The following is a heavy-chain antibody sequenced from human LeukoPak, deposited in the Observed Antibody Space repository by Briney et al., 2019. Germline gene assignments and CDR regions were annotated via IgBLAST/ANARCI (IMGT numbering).Heavy chain of an antibody. Sequence: GRSLRLSCAASGFTFSSYGMHWVRQAPGKGLEWVAVISYDGSNKYYADSVKGRFTISRDNSKNTLYLQMNSLRAEDTAVYYCARDSYGMDVWGQGTTVTVSS. CDR3: ARDSYGMDV. CDR2: ISYDGSNK. V-gene: IGHV3-30*03. J-gene: IGHJ6*02. CDR1: GFTFSSYG.